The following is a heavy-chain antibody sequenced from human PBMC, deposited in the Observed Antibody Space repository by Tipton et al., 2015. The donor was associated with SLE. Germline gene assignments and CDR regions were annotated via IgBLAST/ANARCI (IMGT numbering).Heavy chain of an antibody. CDR2: IYYSGST. J-gene: IGHJ4*02. CDR1: GGSISSYY. Sequence: GSLRLSCTVSGGSISSYYWSWIRQPPGKGLEWIGYIYYSGSTNYNPSLKSRVTISVDTSKNQFSLKLSSVTAADTAVYYCASQRGYSYGVDYWGQGTLVTVSS. CDR3: ASQRGYSYGVDY. V-gene: IGHV4-59*01. D-gene: IGHD5-18*01.